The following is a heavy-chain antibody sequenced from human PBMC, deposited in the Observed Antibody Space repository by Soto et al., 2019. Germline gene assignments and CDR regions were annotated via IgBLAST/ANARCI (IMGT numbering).Heavy chain of an antibody. CDR3: SRSPEVGVRGAY. CDR1: GFPFSAYN. D-gene: IGHD3-16*01. V-gene: IGHV3-21*01. Sequence: EVQLVESGGGLVKPGGSLRLSCTGSGFPFSAYNINWVRQAPGKGLEWVSSITVGSSHIYQPNSMKGRFTISRDDAKNSVYLQIDSLRDEDTALYYSSRSPEVGVRGAYWGQGTLFTVSS. CDR2: ITVGSSHI. J-gene: IGHJ4*02.